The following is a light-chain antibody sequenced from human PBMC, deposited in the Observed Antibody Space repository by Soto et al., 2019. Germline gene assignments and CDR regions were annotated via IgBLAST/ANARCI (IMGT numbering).Light chain of an antibody. CDR2: GAS. CDR1: QSVSSN. Sequence: IVMTQSPATLSVSPGERVTFSCRASQSVSSNLAWYQQKPGQTPRLLIYGASTRAAGIPARFSGSGSGTEFTLTISSLESEDFAVYYCQQYKIWPLVTFGQGTRLEIK. J-gene: IGKJ5*01. V-gene: IGKV3-15*01. CDR3: QQYKIWPLVT.